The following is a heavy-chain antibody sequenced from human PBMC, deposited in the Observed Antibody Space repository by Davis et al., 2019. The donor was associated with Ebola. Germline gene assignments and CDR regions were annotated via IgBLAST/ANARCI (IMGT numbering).Heavy chain of an antibody. D-gene: IGHD4-17*01. CDR1: GFTFSNAW. CDR3: TTARYGDYVWYFDL. J-gene: IGHJ2*01. V-gene: IGHV3-15*01. Sequence: PGGSLRLSCAASGFTFSNAWMSWVRQAPGKGLEWVGRIKSKTDGGTTDYAAPVKGRFTISRDDSKNTLYLQMNSLKTEDTAVYYCTTARYGDYVWYFDLWGRGTLVTVSS. CDR2: IKSKTDGGTT.